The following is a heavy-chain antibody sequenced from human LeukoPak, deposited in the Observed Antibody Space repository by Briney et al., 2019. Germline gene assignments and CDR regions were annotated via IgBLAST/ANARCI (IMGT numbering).Heavy chain of an antibody. D-gene: IGHD1-26*01. Sequence: PGGSLRLSCAASGFTFSSYWMSWVRQAPGKGLEWVANIKQDGSEKYYVDSVKGRFTISRDNAKNSLYLQMNGLRLDDSAIYYCAKDVGGRLGPWGQGALVTVSS. V-gene: IGHV3-7*03. CDR2: IKQDGSEK. CDR3: AKDVGGRLGP. CDR1: GFTFSSYW. J-gene: IGHJ5*02.